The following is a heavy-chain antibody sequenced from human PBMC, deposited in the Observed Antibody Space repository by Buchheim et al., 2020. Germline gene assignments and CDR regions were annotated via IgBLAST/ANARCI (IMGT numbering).Heavy chain of an antibody. CDR2: ISYDGSSK. Sequence: QVQLVESGGGVVQPGRSLRLSCAASGFTFSSYGMHWVRQAPGKGLEWVAVISYDGSSKYYADSVKGRFTISRDNSKNTLYLQMNSLRAEDTAVYYCAKDGGYSYGEVGGSYFDYWGQGTL. CDR1: GFTFSSYG. V-gene: IGHV3-30*18. D-gene: IGHD5-18*01. CDR3: AKDGGYSYGEVGGSYFDY. J-gene: IGHJ4*02.